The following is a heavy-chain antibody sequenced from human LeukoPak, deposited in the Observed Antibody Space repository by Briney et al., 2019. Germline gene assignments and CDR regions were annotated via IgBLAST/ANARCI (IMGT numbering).Heavy chain of an antibody. CDR2: IYTSGST. D-gene: IGHD3-22*01. V-gene: IGHV4-4*07. Sequence: SETLSLTCTVSGGSISNYYWNWIRQPPGKGLEWIGRIYTSGSTNYNPSLKSRVTMSVDTSKNQFSLKLSSVTAADTAVYYCARGRYYYDSSGYYYFDYWGQGTLVTVSS. J-gene: IGHJ4*02. CDR3: ARGRYYYDSSGYYYFDY. CDR1: GGSISNYY.